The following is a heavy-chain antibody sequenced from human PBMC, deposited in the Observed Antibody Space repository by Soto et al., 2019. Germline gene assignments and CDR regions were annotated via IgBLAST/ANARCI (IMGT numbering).Heavy chain of an antibody. J-gene: IGHJ6*03. Sequence: GASVKVSCKASGGTFSSYAISWVRQAPGQGLEWMGWIIPIFGTANYAQKFQGRVTITADESTSTAYMELRSLRSDDTAVYYWARVDWLCAYYYMDVWGKGTTVPASS. D-gene: IGHD3-9*01. CDR2: IIPIFGTA. CDR3: ARVDWLCAYYYMDV. V-gene: IGHV1-69*13. CDR1: GGTFSSYA.